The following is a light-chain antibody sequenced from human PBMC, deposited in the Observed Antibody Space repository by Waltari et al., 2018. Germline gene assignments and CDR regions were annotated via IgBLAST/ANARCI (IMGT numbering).Light chain of an antibody. J-gene: IGKJ2*01. V-gene: IGKV4-1*01. Sequence: DIVMTQSPDSLAVSLGERATINCKSSQSVLYSSNNNNYLAWYQQKPGQTPKLLIYWASTRESGVPDRFRGSGSGADFTLTISTLQAEDVAVYYCQQYYSTPYTFGQGTRLEIK. CDR2: WAS. CDR1: QSVLYSSNNNNY. CDR3: QQYYSTPYT.